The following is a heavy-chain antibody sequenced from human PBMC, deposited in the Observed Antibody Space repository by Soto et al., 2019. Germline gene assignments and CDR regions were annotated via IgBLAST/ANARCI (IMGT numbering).Heavy chain of an antibody. CDR2: IYPGDSDT. V-gene: IGHV5-51*01. CDR1: GYSFTSYW. D-gene: IGHD6-6*01. CDR3: AGHEMEYSSSSSGCYYYYMDV. J-gene: IGHJ6*03. Sequence: GESLKISCKGSGYSFTSYWIGWVRQMPGKGLEWMGIIYPGDSDTRYSPSFQGQVTISAAKSISSAYLQWSSLKASDTAMYYCAGHEMEYSSSSSGCYYYYMDVWGKGTTVTVSS.